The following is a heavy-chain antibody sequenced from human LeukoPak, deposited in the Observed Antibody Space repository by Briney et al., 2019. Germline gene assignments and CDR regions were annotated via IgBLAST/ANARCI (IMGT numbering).Heavy chain of an antibody. CDR3: ARARSYDSSGYPDY. CDR1: GGSISSGIYD. V-gene: IGHV4-61*02. J-gene: IGHJ4*02. CDR2: IYTSGST. D-gene: IGHD3-22*01. Sequence: PSETLSLTCTVSGGSISSGIYDWNWLRQPAGKGLEWIVRIYTSGSTNDNPSLKSRVTISVDTSKNQFSLKLSSVTAADTAVYYCARARSYDSSGYPDYWGQGTLVTVSS.